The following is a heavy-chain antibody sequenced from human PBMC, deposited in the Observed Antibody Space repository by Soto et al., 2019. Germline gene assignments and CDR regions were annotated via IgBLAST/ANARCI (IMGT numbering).Heavy chain of an antibody. V-gene: IGHV4-59*04. J-gene: IGHJ4*02. D-gene: IGHD2-2*02. CDR1: VGSISSYY. CDR3: ATRSTTSCYTGYYFEY. Sequence: SETLSLTCTVSVGSISSYYWSWIRQPPGKGLECIGSIYHSGSTYYNPSLKSRVTISVDTSKNKFSLKLSSVTAADTAVYYCATRSTTSCYTGYYFEYWGQGTLVTLSS. CDR2: IYHSGST.